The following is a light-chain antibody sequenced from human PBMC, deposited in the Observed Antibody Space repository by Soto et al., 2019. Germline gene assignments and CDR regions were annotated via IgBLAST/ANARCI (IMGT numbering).Light chain of an antibody. CDR3: SSYVSSGTYV. CDR2: DVN. Sequence: QSALTQPASVSGSPGQSIAISCTGTSSDIGAYNYVSWYQQHPDKAPKLMIFDVNKRPSGVSDRFSGSKSGNTASLTISGLQAEDEADYYCSSYVSSGTYVFGTGTKVTVL. V-gene: IGLV2-14*03. J-gene: IGLJ1*01. CDR1: SSDIGAYNY.